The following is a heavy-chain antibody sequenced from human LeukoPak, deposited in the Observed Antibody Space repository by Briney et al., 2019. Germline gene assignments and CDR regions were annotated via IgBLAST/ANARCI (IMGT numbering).Heavy chain of an antibody. Sequence: ASVKVSCKASGYTFTSYYMHSVRQAPGQGLEWMGIINPSGGSTSYAQKFQGRVTMTRDMSTSTVYMELSSLRSEDTAVYYCARRSYCSSTSCYADWFDPWGQGTLVTVSS. D-gene: IGHD2-2*01. CDR2: INPSGGST. CDR3: ARRSYCSSTSCYADWFDP. J-gene: IGHJ5*02. V-gene: IGHV1-46*01. CDR1: GYTFTSYY.